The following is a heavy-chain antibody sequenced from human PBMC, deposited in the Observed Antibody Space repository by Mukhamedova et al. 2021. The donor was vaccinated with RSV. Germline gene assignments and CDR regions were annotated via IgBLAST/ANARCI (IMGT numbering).Heavy chain of an antibody. Sequence: KFQGRVTMTRDTSISTAYMELSRLRSDDTAVYYCARGPVYSSSWYLLDYWGQGTLVTVSS. J-gene: IGHJ4*02. V-gene: IGHV1-2*02. CDR3: ARGPVYSSSWYLLDY. D-gene: IGHD6-13*01.